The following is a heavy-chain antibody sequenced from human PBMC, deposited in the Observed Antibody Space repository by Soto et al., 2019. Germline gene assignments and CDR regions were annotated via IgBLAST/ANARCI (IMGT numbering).Heavy chain of an antibody. CDR2: ISSSGSTI. CDR1: GFTFSDYY. CDR3: ARVPLDIVVVPAAKRGYYMDV. Sequence: GGSLRLSCAASGFTFSDYYMSWIRQAPGKGLEWVSYISSSGSTIYYADSVKGRFTISRDNAKNSLYLQMNSLRAEDTAVYYCARVPLDIVVVPAAKRGYYMDVWGKGTTVTVS. J-gene: IGHJ6*03. V-gene: IGHV3-11*01. D-gene: IGHD2-2*01.